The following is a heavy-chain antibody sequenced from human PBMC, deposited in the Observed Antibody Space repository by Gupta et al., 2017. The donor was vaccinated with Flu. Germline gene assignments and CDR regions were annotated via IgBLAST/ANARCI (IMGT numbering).Heavy chain of an antibody. CDR1: GDTFSNYA. CDR2: IIPISGTG. CDR3: ARMAKVGMMRSYFEY. D-gene: IGHD1-26*01. J-gene: IGHJ4*02. Sequence: QVQLVQSGAEVKKPGSSVKVSCMASGDTFSNYAFNWVRQAPGQGLEWIGGIIPISGTGHYAQGFQGRVTITADESTSTAYMELSSLRSEDTAVYYCARMAKVGMMRSYFEYWGQGTLVTVSS. V-gene: IGHV1-69*01.